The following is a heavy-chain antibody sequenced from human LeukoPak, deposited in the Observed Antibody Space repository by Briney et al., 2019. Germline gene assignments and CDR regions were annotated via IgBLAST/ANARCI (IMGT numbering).Heavy chain of an antibody. J-gene: IGHJ4*02. V-gene: IGHV1-46*01. CDR3: ARGISIAVAVIPFDY. D-gene: IGHD6-19*01. CDR2: INPSGGST. CDR1: GYTFTSYY. Sequence: ASVKVSCKASGYTFTSYYMHWVRQAPGQGLEWRGIINPSGGSTSSAQKFQGRGTMTRDTSTSTVYMELSSLRSEDTAVYYCARGISIAVAVIPFDYWGQGTLVTVSS.